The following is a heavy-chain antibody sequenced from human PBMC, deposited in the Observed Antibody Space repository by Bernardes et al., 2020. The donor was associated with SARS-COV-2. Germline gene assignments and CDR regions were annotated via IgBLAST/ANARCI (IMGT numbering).Heavy chain of an antibody. CDR3: ASSDYYYYYGMDV. V-gene: IGHV4-4*07. CDR2: IYTSGST. Sequence: SETLTLTCTVSGGSISSYYWSWIRQPAGKGLEWIGRIYTSGSTNYNPSLKSRVTMSVDTSKNQFSLKLSSVTAADTAVYYCASSDYYYYYGMDVWGQGTTVTVSS. CDR1: GGSISSYY. J-gene: IGHJ6*02.